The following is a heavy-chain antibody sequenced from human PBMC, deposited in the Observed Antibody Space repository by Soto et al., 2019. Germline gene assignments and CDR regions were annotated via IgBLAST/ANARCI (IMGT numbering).Heavy chain of an antibody. Sequence: EVLLVESGGGLIQPGGSLRLSCAASGLTVSSNYMIWVRQAPGKGLEWVSIIYGDGTTKYEDSVKGRFTISRDDSKNTHYLQMNHLSAEDTAMYYCARAYGAWSYCSDYWGQGTLVTVSS. CDR2: IYGDGTT. J-gene: IGHJ4*02. CDR3: ARAYGAWSYCSDY. D-gene: IGHD3-10*01. CDR1: GLTVSSNY. V-gene: IGHV3-53*01.